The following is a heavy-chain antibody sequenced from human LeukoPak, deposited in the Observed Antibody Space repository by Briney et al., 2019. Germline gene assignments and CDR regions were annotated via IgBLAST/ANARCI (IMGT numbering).Heavy chain of an antibody. Sequence: ASVKVSCKASGYSFTNYGISWVRQAPGQGLAWMGWISAYNGNTHYAQKLQGRVTMTTDTSTSTAYMELRSLRSDDTAVYYCARDARYCSAGSCYSWDRAFFDREDYWGQGTLVTVSS. V-gene: IGHV1-18*01. CDR3: ARDARYCSAGSCYSWDRAFFDREDY. D-gene: IGHD2-15*01. J-gene: IGHJ4*02. CDR2: ISAYNGNT. CDR1: GYSFTNYG.